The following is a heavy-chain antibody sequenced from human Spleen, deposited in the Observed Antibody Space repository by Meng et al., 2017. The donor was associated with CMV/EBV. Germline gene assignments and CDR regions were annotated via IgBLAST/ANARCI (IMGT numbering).Heavy chain of an antibody. J-gene: IGHJ4*02. Sequence: GGSLRLSCAASGFTFNNYAMSWVRQAPEKGLEWVSTISDSGSSTYYADSVKGRFTISRDSSKNTLFLQMNGLRAEDTALYYCAKDLPFHKFLSCGATCKTYWGQGTLVTVSS. CDR2: ISDSGSST. CDR1: GFTFNNYA. CDR3: AKDLPFHKFLSCGATCKTY. D-gene: IGHD1-26*01. V-gene: IGHV3-23*01.